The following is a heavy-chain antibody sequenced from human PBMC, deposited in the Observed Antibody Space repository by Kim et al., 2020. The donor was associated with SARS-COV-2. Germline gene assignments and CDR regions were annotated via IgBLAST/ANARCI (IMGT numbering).Heavy chain of an antibody. D-gene: IGHD3-22*01. CDR2: INPNSGGT. CDR1: GYTFTGYF. Sequence: ASVKVSCKASGYTFTGYFMHWVRQAPGQGLEWMGRINPNSGGTNYAQKFHGRVTITRDTSIITAFMELSRLRSDDTAVYYCARGADYYDSSGYYSAFDLWGQGTLVTVSS. CDR3: ARGADYYDSSGYYSAFDL. V-gene: IGHV1-2*06. J-gene: IGHJ5*02.